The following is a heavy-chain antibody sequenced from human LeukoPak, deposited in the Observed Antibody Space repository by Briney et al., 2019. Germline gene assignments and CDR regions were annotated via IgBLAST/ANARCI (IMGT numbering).Heavy chain of an antibody. D-gene: IGHD5-18*01. CDR1: GYTFTSFS. CDR2: INTNTGNP. V-gene: IGHV7-4-1*02. CDR3: ASFSRDTI. Sequence: ASVKVSCKASGYTFTSFSVTWVRQAPGQGLEWLGRINTNTGNPTYAQGLAGRFVFSLDTSVSTAYLQISSLKTDDTAVYYCASFSRDTIWGQGTMVIVSS. J-gene: IGHJ3*02.